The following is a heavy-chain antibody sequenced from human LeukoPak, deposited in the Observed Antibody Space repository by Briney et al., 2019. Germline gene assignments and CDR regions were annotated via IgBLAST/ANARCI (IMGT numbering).Heavy chain of an antibody. D-gene: IGHD3-10*01. CDR3: AKDLWFGELPLGYYYYMDV. J-gene: IGHJ6*03. CDR2: ISGSGGST. V-gene: IGHV3-23*01. Sequence: GGTLRLSCAASGFTFSSYGMSWVRQAPGKGLEWVSAISGSGGSTYYADSVKGRFTISRDNSKNTLYLQMNSLRAEDTAVYYCAKDLWFGELPLGYYYYMDVWGKGTTVTISS. CDR1: GFTFSSYG.